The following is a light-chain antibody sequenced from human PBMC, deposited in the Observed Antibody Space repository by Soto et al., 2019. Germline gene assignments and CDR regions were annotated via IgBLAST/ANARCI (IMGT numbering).Light chain of an antibody. CDR2: DNN. CDR1: SNLADNY. V-gene: IGLV1-51*01. J-gene: IGLJ1*01. Sequence: QSVLTQPPSVSAAPRQEVTISCSGSSNLADNYVSWYQHLPGAAPKLLIYDNNKRPSGIPDRFSGSKSGASATLGITGLQTGDEADYYCGTWDSRLSAPYLFGTGTKVTVL. CDR3: GTWDSRLSAPYL.